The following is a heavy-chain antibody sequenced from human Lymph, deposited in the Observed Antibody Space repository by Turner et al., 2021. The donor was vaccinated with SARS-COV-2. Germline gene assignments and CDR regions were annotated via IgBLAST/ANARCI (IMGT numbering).Heavy chain of an antibody. V-gene: IGHV3-21*01. CDR1: GFTFSSYT. D-gene: IGHD3-22*01. CDR3: ARERYDSSGSESYYFDY. Sequence: EVQLVESGGGLVKPGGSLRLSCAASGFTFSSYTMNWVRHAPGKGLEWVSSISSSSSYIYYADSVKGRFTISRDNAKNSLYLQMNSLRAEDTAVYYCARERYDSSGSESYYFDYWGQGTLVTVSS. CDR2: ISSSSSYI. J-gene: IGHJ4*02.